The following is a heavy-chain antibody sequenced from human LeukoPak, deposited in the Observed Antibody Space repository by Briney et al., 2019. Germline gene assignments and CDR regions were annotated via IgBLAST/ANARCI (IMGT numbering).Heavy chain of an antibody. CDR2: ISAYNGNT. D-gene: IGHD2-2*01. CDR1: GYTFTSYG. V-gene: IGHV1-18*01. Sequence: ASVKVSCKASGYTFTSYGISWVRQAPGQGLEWMGWISAYNGNTNYAQKLQGRVTMTTDTSTSAAYMELRSLRSDDTAVYYCARFVVVPAATLNFDYWGQGTLVTVSS. J-gene: IGHJ4*02. CDR3: ARFVVVPAATLNFDY.